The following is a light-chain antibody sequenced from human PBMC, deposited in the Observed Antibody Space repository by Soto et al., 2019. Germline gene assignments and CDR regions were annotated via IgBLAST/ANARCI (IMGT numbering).Light chain of an antibody. CDR1: SSHIGSNT. V-gene: IGLV1-44*01. J-gene: IGLJ1*01. CDR3: AAWDDSLNGRYV. Sequence: QSVLTQPPSASGTPGQRVTISCSGSSSHIGSNTVNWYQQLPGTAPKLFIYSNNQRPSGVPDRFSGSKSGTSASLAISGLQSEDEADYYCAAWDDSLNGRYVFGTGTKLTVL. CDR2: SNN.